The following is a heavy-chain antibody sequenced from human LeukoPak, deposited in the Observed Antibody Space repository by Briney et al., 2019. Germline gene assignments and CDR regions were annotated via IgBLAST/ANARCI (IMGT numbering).Heavy chain of an antibody. CDR2: IYYSGRN. J-gene: IGHJ4*02. Sequence: SETLSLTCTVSGGSISSGGYYWSWIRQHPGKGLEWIGYIYYSGRNNYNPSLKSRVTISVDTSKIQFSLKLSSVTAADTAVYYCASTMVRGVLIYFAYWGQGTLVTVSS. D-gene: IGHD3-10*01. CDR3: ASTMVRGVLIYFAY. V-gene: IGHV4-31*03. CDR1: GGSISSGGYY.